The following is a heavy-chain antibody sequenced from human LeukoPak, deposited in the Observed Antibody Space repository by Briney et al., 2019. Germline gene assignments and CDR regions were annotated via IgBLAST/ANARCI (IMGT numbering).Heavy chain of an antibody. V-gene: IGHV4-59*01. Sequence: SETLSLTCTVSGGSISSYYWSWIRQPPGKGLEWIGYIYYSGSTNYNPSLKSRVTISVDTSKNQFSLKLSSVTAADTAVYYCARDLAAPYYYGMDVWGQGTTVTVSS. CDR1: GGSISSYY. D-gene: IGHD2-15*01. CDR2: IYYSGST. CDR3: ARDLAAPYYYGMDV. J-gene: IGHJ6*02.